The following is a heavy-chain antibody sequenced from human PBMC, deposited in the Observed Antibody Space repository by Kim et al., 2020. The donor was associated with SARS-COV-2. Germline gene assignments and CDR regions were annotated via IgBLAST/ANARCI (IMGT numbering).Heavy chain of an antibody. CDR3: ARVRGLAAGNYYGMDV. CDR2: IIPKFDIR. J-gene: IGHJ6*02. CDR1: GGTFNSYS. D-gene: IGHD6-13*01. V-gene: IGHV1-69*13. Sequence: SVKVSCKASGGTFNSYSVTWVRQAPGQGLEWMGGIIPKFDIRNHAQRFQGRVSLTADESTGTVYMELRSLTSEDTAVYFCARVRGLAAGNYYGMDVWGQGTTVTVSS.